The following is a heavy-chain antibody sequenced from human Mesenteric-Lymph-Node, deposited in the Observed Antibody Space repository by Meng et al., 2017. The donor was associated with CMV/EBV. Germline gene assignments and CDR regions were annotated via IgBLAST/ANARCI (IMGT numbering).Heavy chain of an antibody. D-gene: IGHD1-26*01. Sequence: SGGSISSGRYYWGWIGQPPGKGLEWIGTIFYSGNTYYNPSLKSRVTISVDTSKNQFSLRLSSVTAADTAVYYCARLYGSYYVGYFDCWGQGTLVTVSS. V-gene: IGHV4-39*07. CDR3: ARLYGSYYVGYFDC. J-gene: IGHJ4*02. CDR1: GGSISSGRYY. CDR2: IFYSGNT.